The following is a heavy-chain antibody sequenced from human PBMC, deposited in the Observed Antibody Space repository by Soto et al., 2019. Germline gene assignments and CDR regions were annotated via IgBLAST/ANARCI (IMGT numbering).Heavy chain of an antibody. D-gene: IGHD3-16*02. J-gene: IGHJ4*02. Sequence: GSLRLSCAASEFTFTNAWMNWVRQAPGKGLEWVGRIKSKADGGTTDYAAPVKGRFTISRDESQNTLYLQMNNLKTEDTAVYYCTSLYYGHWGQGTLVTVSS. CDR3: TSLYYGH. V-gene: IGHV3-15*07. CDR2: IKSKADGGTT. CDR1: EFTFTNAW.